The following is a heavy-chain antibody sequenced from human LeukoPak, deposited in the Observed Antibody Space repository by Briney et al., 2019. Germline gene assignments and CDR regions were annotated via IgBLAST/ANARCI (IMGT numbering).Heavy chain of an antibody. V-gene: IGHV3-23*01. Sequence: GGSLRLSCAASGFTFSSYAMSWVRQAPGKGLEWVSAISGSGGSTYYADSVKGRFTISRDNSKNTLYLQMNSLRAEDTAVYYCAKDLRXLIVGATTXFQHWGQGTLVTVS. J-gene: IGHJ1*01. CDR3: AKDLRXLIVGATTXFQH. CDR1: GFTFSSYA. D-gene: IGHD1-26*01. CDR2: ISGSGGST.